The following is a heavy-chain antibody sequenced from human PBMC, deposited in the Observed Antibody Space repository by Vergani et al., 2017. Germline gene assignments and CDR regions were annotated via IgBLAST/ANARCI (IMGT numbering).Heavy chain of an antibody. J-gene: IGHJ3*02. D-gene: IGHD6-13*01. CDR3: ARGGSSSWLGAFDI. CDR1: GGSISSGSYY. Sequence: QVQLQESGPGLVKPSQTLSLTCTVSGGSISSGSYYWSWIRQPAGKGLEWIGRIYTSGSNNYNPSLKSRVTISVDTSKNQFSLKLSPVTAADTAVYYCARGGSSSWLGAFDIWGQGTMVTVSS. V-gene: IGHV4-61*02. CDR2: IYTSGSN.